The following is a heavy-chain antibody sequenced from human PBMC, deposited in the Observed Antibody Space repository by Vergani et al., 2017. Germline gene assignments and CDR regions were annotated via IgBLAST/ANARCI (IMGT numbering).Heavy chain of an antibody. CDR1: GYTFTSYY. J-gene: IGHJ4*02. D-gene: IGHD3-9*01. V-gene: IGHV1-46*03. Sequence: QEQLVQSGSELKKPGASVKVSCKASGYTFTSYYMHWVRQAPGQGLEWMGIINPSGPSITYAQTFQERVTMTRETSTNTVYMELSSLRSDDTAIYYCARGDYGILTGYRYWGQGTLVTVSA. CDR2: INPSGPSI. CDR3: ARGDYGILTGYRY.